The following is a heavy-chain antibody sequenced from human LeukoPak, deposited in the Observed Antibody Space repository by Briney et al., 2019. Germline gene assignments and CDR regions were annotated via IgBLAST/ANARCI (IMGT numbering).Heavy chain of an antibody. J-gene: IGHJ4*02. CDR2: INHSGST. Sequence: SATLSLTCAVYGGSFSGYYWSWIRQPPGKGLEWLGEINHSGSTNYNPSLKSRVTISVDTSKNQFSLKLSSVTAADTAVYYCTRVVYDIVLMVYAVAYFDYWGQGTLVTVSS. CDR3: TRVVYDIVLMVYAVAYFDY. V-gene: IGHV4-34*01. CDR1: GGSFSGYY. D-gene: IGHD2-8*01.